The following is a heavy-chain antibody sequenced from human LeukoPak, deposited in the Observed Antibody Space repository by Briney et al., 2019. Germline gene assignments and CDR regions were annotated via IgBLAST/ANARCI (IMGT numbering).Heavy chain of an antibody. CDR3: ARQRHTYYYDSSGYYLFDY. CDR1: GGSISSYY. Sequence: SETLSLTCTVSGGSISSYYWSWIRQPPGKGLEWIGYIYYSGSTNYNPSLKSRVTISVDTSKNQFSLKLSSVTAADTAVYYCARQRHTYYYDSSGYYLFDYWGQGTLVTVSS. CDR2: IYYSGST. J-gene: IGHJ4*02. D-gene: IGHD3-22*01. V-gene: IGHV4-59*08.